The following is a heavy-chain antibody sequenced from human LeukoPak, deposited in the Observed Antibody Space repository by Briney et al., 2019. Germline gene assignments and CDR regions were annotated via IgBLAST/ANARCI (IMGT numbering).Heavy chain of an antibody. D-gene: IGHD3-22*01. CDR1: GFSFNSYA. V-gene: IGHV3-23*01. CDR3: ARAMMVVTNLWGVYDY. J-gene: IGHJ4*02. Sequence: PGGSLRLSCAASGFSFNSYAMSWVRQAPGKGLGWVSGISAGGGTTYDTDSVKGRFTISRDNSKNTLYLQMNSLRAEDTAVYFCARAMMVVTNLWGVYDYWGQGTLATVSS. CDR2: ISAGGGTT.